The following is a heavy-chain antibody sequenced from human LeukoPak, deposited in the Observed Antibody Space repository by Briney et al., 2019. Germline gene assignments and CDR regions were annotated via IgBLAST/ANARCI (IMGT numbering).Heavy chain of an antibody. CDR2: ISGSGGNT. D-gene: IGHD2-8*01. J-gene: IGHJ4*02. Sequence: PGGSLRLSCAASGFTFSSYAMSWVRQAPGKGLEWVSVISGSGGNTYYADSVKGRFTISRDNSKNTLYLQMDSLRAEDTAVYYCLRGGVFDYWGQGILVTVSS. CDR1: GFTFSSYA. CDR3: LRGGVFDY. V-gene: IGHV3-23*01.